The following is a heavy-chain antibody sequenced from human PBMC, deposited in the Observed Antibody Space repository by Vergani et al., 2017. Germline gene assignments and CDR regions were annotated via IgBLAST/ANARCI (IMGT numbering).Heavy chain of an antibody. Sequence: QVQLQESGPGLVKPSETLSLTCAVSGYSISSGYYWGWIRQPPGKGLEWIGSIYHSGSTYYNPSLKSRVTISVDTSKNQFSLKLSSVTAADTAVYYCARTYGYYFDAFDFWGQGTMVTVSS. D-gene: IGHD4-17*01. CDR2: IYHSGST. CDR1: GYSISSGYY. V-gene: IGHV4-38-2*01. CDR3: ARTYGYYFDAFDF. J-gene: IGHJ3*01.